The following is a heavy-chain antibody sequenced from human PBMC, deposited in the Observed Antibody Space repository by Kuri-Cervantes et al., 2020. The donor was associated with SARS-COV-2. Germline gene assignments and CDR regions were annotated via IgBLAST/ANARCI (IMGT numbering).Heavy chain of an antibody. V-gene: IGHV1-3*01. D-gene: IGHD3-10*01. J-gene: IGHJ6*02. CDR3: ARGRGRYYYYGMDV. CDR1: GYTFTGYY. CDR2: INAGNGNT. Sequence: ASVKVSCKASGYTFTGYYMHWVRQAPGQRLEWMGWINAGNGNTKYSQKFQGRVTITRDTSASTAYMELSSLRSEDTAVYYCARGRGRYYYYGMDVWGQGTTVTVSS.